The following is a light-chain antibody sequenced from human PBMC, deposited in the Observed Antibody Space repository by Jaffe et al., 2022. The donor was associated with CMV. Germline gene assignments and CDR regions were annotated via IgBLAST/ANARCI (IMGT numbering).Light chain of an antibody. CDR3: QQYGNSQA. CDR2: GAS. V-gene: IGKV3-20*01. J-gene: IGKJ1*01. Sequence: EIVLTQSPGTLSLSPGERATLSCRASQSVTTNYVAWYQHKPGQAPRLLIYGASYRATGIPDRFGGSGSGTDFTLIISRLEPEDFAVYYCQQYGNSQAFGQGTKVEIK. CDR1: QSVTTNY.